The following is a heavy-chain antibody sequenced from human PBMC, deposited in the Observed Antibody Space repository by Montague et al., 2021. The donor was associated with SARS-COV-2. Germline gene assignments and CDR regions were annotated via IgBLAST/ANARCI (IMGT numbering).Heavy chain of an antibody. Sequence: SETLSLTCTVSGRSITGYYWSWLRRSPGKGLEWIAYICDGGAVNYNPSLGSRVTISTDTSKNQLSLKVNSVTAAGTAVYYCVRDHPYGGPRGAYDIWGQGTVVTVSS. CDR3: VRDHPYGGPRGAYDI. D-gene: IGHD4-23*01. CDR2: ICDGGAV. CDR1: GRSITGYY. V-gene: IGHV4-59*01. J-gene: IGHJ3*02.